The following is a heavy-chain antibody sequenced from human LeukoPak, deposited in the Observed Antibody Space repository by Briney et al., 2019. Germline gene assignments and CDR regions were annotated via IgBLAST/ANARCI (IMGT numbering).Heavy chain of an antibody. CDR1: GGSISSGGYY. Sequence: PSQTLSLTCTVSGGSISSGGYYWSWIRQHPGKGLEWIGYIYYSGSTYYNPSLKSRVTISVDTSKNQFSLKLSSVTAADTAVYYCARQYSSGWYPTGAFDIWGQGTMVTVSS. D-gene: IGHD6-19*01. CDR2: IYYSGST. CDR3: ARQYSSGWYPTGAFDI. J-gene: IGHJ3*02. V-gene: IGHV4-31*03.